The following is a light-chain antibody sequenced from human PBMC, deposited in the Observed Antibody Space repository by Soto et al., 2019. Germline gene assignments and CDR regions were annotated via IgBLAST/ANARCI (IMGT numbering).Light chain of an antibody. CDR3: SSYAGSSNV. Sequence: QSVLTQPPSASGSPGQSVAISCTGTSSDVGGYNYVSWYQQHPGKAPKLMIYAVNKRPSGVPDRFSGSKSGNTASLTVSGLQAEDEADYYCSSYAGSSNVFGTGTKLTV. J-gene: IGLJ1*01. CDR2: AVN. V-gene: IGLV2-8*01. CDR1: SSDVGGYNY.